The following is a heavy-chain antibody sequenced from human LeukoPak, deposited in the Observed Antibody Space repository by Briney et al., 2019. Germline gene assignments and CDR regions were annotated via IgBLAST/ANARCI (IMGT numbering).Heavy chain of an antibody. V-gene: IGHV4-4*02. Sequence: SETLSLTCAVSGGSISSSNWWSWVRQPPGKGLEWIGEIYHSGSTNYNPSLKSRVTISVDTSKNQFSLKLSSVPAADTAVYYCARRAADHYYYYYMDVWGKGTTVTISS. J-gene: IGHJ6*03. CDR1: GGSISSSNW. CDR3: ARRAADHYYYYYMDV. D-gene: IGHD6-13*01. CDR2: IYHSGST.